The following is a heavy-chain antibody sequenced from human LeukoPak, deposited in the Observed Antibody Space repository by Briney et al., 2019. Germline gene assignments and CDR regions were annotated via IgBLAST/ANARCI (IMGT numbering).Heavy chain of an antibody. CDR1: GFTFSSYW. V-gene: IGHV3-7*01. J-gene: IGHJ3*02. CDR3: ARAYYDFWSGRDAFDI. Sequence: GGSLRLSCAASGFTFSSYWMSWGRPAPGKGLEWVANIKQDGSEKYYVDSVKGRFTISRDNAKNSLYLQMNSLRAEDTAVYYCARAYYDFWSGRDAFDIWGQGTMVTVSS. CDR2: IKQDGSEK. D-gene: IGHD3-3*01.